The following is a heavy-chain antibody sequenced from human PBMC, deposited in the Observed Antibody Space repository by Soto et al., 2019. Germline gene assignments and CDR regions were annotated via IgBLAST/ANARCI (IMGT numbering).Heavy chain of an antibody. V-gene: IGHV4-61*01. CDR2: IYYSGLT. D-gene: IGHD2-15*01. Sequence: PSETLSLPCTVSGGSVSSGRYYWSWIRQPPGKGLEWIGYIYYSGLTNYSPSLKSRVAISIDTSKNQFSLILSSVTAADTAVYYCVRTPTSPRRFDSWGQGTLVTVSS. CDR3: VRTPTSPRRFDS. CDR1: GGSVSSGRYY. J-gene: IGHJ5*01.